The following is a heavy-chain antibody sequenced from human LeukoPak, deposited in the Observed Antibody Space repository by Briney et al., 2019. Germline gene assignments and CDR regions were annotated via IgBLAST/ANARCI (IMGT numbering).Heavy chain of an antibody. CDR2: ISGSGGST. CDR1: GFTFSSYA. D-gene: IGHD6-19*01. J-gene: IGHJ5*02. CDR3: ARDWRIAVAGHNCFDP. Sequence: PGGSLRLSCAASGFTFSSYAMSWVRQAPGKGLEWVSAISGSGGSTYYADSVKGRFTISRDNSKNTLYLQMNSLRAEDTAVYYCARDWRIAVAGHNCFDPWGQGTLVTVSS. V-gene: IGHV3-23*01.